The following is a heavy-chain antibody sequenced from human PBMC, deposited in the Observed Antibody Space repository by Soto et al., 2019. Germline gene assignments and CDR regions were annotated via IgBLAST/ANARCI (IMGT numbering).Heavy chain of an antibody. V-gene: IGHV4-59*01. J-gene: IGHJ6*02. D-gene: IGHD6-19*01. CDR1: GGSISSYY. CDR3: ARGPNGVAVAGPLFYYYYGMDV. Sequence: QVQLQESGPGLVKPSETLSLTCTVSGGSISSYYWSWIRQPPGKGLEWIGYIYYSGSTNYNPSLKSRVTISVDTSKNQFSLKLSSVTAADTAVYYCARGPNGVAVAGPLFYYYYGMDVWGQGTTVTVSS. CDR2: IYYSGST.